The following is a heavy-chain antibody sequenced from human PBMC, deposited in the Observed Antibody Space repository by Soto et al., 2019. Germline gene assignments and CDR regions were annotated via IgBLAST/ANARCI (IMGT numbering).Heavy chain of an antibody. D-gene: IGHD6-19*01. J-gene: IGHJ5*02. CDR1: GFPFSSYS. V-gene: IGHV3-21*01. Sequence: GGSLRLSCAASGFPFSSYSMNWVRQAPGKGLEWVSSISSSSSYIFYTDSVKGRFTISRDNAKNSLYLQMNSLRAEDTAVYYCARDGTFGYTSGWSWFDPWGQGTLVTVSS. CDR3: ARDGTFGYTSGWSWFDP. CDR2: ISSSSSYI.